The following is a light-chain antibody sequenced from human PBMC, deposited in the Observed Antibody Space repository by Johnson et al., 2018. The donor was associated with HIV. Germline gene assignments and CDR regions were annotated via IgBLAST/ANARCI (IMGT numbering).Light chain of an antibody. Sequence: QSLLTQPPSVSAAPGQKVTISCSGSSSNIGNNYVSWYQQLPGTAPKLLIYENNKRPSGIPDRFSGSKSGTSATLGITGLQTGDEADYYCGTWDSSLNALYVFGTGTQVTVL. CDR1: SSNIGNNY. CDR3: GTWDSSLNALYV. V-gene: IGLV1-51*02. CDR2: ENN. J-gene: IGLJ1*01.